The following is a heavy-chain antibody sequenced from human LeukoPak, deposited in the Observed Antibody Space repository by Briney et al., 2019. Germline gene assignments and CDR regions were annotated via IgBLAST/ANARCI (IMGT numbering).Heavy chain of an antibody. J-gene: IGHJ4*02. D-gene: IGHD6-13*01. CDR2: ISSSSSTI. CDR1: GFTFSSYS. CDR3: ARDRPGYSSSWYSDY. Sequence: GGSLRLSCAASGFTFSSYSMNLVRQAPGKGLEWASYISSSSSTIYYADSVKGRFTISRDNAKNSLYLQMNSLRDEDTAVYYRARDRPGYSSSWYSDYWGQGTLVTVSS. V-gene: IGHV3-48*02.